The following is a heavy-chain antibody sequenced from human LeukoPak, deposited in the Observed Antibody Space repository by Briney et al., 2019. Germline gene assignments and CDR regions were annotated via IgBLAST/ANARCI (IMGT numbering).Heavy chain of an antibody. CDR2: INEDESEK. D-gene: IGHD6-6*01. Sequence: GGSLRLSCVASGFTFSNRWMSWVRHTPGKGLEWVAHINEDESEKYYVDSVKGRFIISRDNTKNLLYLKMNSLRVEDTAVYYCAKDRAASCWGQGTLVTVSS. CDR3: AKDRAASC. CDR1: GFTFSNRW. J-gene: IGHJ4*02. V-gene: IGHV3-7*01.